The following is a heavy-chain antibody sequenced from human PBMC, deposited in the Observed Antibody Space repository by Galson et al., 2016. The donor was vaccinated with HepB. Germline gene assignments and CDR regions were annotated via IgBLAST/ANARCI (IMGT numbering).Heavy chain of an antibody. J-gene: IGHJ5*02. Sequence: SGAEVKKPGESLRISCKTSGYSFTSHWIGWVRQVPGKGLEWVANIKEDGSEEYYVDSVKGRFTISRDNAKNSLYLQMNGLRVEDTAVYFCARVSHALVVTVFDPWGQGTLVTVSS. CDR1: GYSFTSHW. CDR3: ARVSHALVVTVFDP. CDR2: IKEDGSEE. V-gene: IGHV3-7*04. D-gene: IGHD2-21*02.